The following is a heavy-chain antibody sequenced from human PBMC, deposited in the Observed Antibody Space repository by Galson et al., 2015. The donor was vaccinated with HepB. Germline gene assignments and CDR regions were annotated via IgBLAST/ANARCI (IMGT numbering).Heavy chain of an antibody. D-gene: IGHD5-24*01. V-gene: IGHV3-33*01. J-gene: IGHJ4*02. Sequence: SLRLSCAASGFIFSSHGMHWVRQVPGKGLEWVAVIWHDGSEKKYADSVKGRFTISRDNSKDTLYLQMNSLRADDTAVYYCARDRARDGFDYWGQGTLVTVSS. CDR1: GFIFSSHG. CDR3: ARDRARDGFDY. CDR2: IWHDGSEK.